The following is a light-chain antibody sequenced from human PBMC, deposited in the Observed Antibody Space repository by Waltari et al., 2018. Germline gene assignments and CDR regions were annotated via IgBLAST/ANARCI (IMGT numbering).Light chain of an antibody. CDR2: YDS. CDR1: NIGSKS. CDR3: QVWDDVTDSGV. Sequence: YVLTQPPSVSVDPGKTARLTCGGDNIGSKSVNWYPRKPGQAPVLVMFYDSDRPSEMPERFSGSNSGNTATLTISWVEAGDEADYHCQVWDDVTDSGVFGGGTKLIVL. V-gene: IGLV3-21*04. J-gene: IGLJ3*02.